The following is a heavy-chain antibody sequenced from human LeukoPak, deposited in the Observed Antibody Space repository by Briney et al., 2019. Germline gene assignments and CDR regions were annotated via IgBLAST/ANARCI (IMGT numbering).Heavy chain of an antibody. D-gene: IGHD5-12*01. CDR2: IYYSGTT. Sequence: KPSETLSLTCTVSGGSISSDYWSWIRQSPGKGLEWIGYIYYSGTTNYNPSLKSRVTISVDTSKNQFSLKLSSVTAADTAVYYCARHGFSGYDTPSLDYWGQGTLVTVSS. CDR3: ARHGFSGYDTPSLDY. V-gene: IGHV4-59*08. J-gene: IGHJ4*02. CDR1: GGSISSDY.